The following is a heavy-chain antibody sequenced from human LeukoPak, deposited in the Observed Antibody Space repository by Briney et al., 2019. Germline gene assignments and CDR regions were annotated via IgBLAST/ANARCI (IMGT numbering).Heavy chain of an antibody. Sequence: PSETLSLTCTVSGGSISSYYWSWIRQPAGKGLEWIGRIYTSGSTNYNPSLKSRVTISVDTSKNQFSLKLSSVTAADTAVYYCARQSDSGWYRGMDYWGQGTLVTVSS. CDR2: IYTSGST. J-gene: IGHJ4*02. D-gene: IGHD6-19*01. CDR3: ARQSDSGWYRGMDY. CDR1: GGSISSYY. V-gene: IGHV4-4*07.